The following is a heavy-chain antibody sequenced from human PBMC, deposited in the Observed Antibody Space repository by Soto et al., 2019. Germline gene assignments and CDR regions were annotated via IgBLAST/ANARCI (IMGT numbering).Heavy chain of an antibody. D-gene: IGHD6-13*01. CDR3: VWQAKYTSSFN. V-gene: IGHV3-15*07. CDR2: IKSKGGGETR. J-gene: IGHJ4*02. Sequence: EVQLVESEGGPVKPGGSLRLSCVVSGIPFIDAWMNWVRQAPGKGLEWVGRIKSKGGGETRDYAAPVKGRFTISRDDSKNTLYLEMNNLDVEDTAVYFCVWQAKYTSSFNWGQGTLVTVSS. CDR1: GIPFIDAW.